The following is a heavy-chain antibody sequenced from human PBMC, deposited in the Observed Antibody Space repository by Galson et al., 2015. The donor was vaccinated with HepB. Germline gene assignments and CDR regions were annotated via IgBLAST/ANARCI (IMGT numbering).Heavy chain of an antibody. Sequence: SVKVSCKASGYPFTTYDINWVRQAAGQGLEWMGWMNPNSGETGYAQKFQGRVTMTRNTSIGTAYMELSSLSSEDTAVYYCAKPRAYAYGYHYYMDLWGQGTTITVSS. CDR3: AKPRAYAYGYHYYMDL. V-gene: IGHV1-8*01. J-gene: IGHJ6*03. CDR2: MNPNSGET. D-gene: IGHD5-18*01. CDR1: GYPFTTYD.